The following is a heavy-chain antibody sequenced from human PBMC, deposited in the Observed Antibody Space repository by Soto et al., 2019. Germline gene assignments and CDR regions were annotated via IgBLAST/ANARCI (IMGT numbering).Heavy chain of an antibody. D-gene: IGHD2-15*01. CDR3: ARVRYCSGGSCYPRFDP. CDR2: IYYSGST. Sequence: QVQLQESGPGLVKPSQTLSLTCTVSGGSISSGGYYWSWIRQHPGKGLEWIGYIYYSGSTYYNPSLKSRVTISVDTTKNQFSLKLSSVSAADTAVYYCARVRYCSGGSCYPRFDPWGQGTLVTVSS. CDR1: GGSISSGGYY. V-gene: IGHV4-31*03. J-gene: IGHJ5*02.